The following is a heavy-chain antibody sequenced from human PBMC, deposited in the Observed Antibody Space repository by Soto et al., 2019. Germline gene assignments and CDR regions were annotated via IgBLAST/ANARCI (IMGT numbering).Heavy chain of an antibody. CDR2: INSDGSST. V-gene: IGHV3-74*01. CDR3: ASGEALRYFDWLSSDLHFDY. Sequence: GGSLRLSCAASGFTFSSYWMHWVRQAPGKGLVWVSRINSDGSSTSYADSVKGRFTISRDNAKNTLYLQMNSLRAEDTAVYYCASGEALRYFDWLSSDLHFDYWGQGTLVTVS. CDR1: GFTFSSYW. J-gene: IGHJ4*02. D-gene: IGHD3-9*01.